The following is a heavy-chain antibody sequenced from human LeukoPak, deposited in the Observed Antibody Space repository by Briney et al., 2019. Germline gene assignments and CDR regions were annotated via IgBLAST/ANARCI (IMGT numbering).Heavy chain of an antibody. V-gene: IGHV4-34*01. J-gene: IGHJ3*02. CDR3: ARGLLPYNWNLRGAFDI. CDR1: GGSFSGYY. Sequence: PSETLSLTCAVYGGSFSGYYWSWIRQPPGKGLEWIGEINHSGSTNYNPSLKSRVTISVDTSKNQFSLKLSSVTAADTAVYYCARGLLPYNWNLRGAFDIWGQGTTVTVSS. CDR2: INHSGST. D-gene: IGHD1-20*01.